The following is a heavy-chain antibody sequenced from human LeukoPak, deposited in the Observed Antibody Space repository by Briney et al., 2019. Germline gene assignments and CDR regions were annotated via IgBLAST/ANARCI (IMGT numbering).Heavy chain of an antibody. CDR3: ARSNIAARLLYYYFDY. CDR2: IIPILGTA. V-gene: IGHV1-69*13. Sequence: SVKVSCKASGGTFSSYAISWVRQAPGQGLEWMGGIIPILGTANYAQKFQGRVTITADESTSTAYMELSSLRSEDTAVYYCARSNIAARLLYYYFDYWGQGTLVTVSS. J-gene: IGHJ4*02. D-gene: IGHD6-6*01. CDR1: GGTFSSYA.